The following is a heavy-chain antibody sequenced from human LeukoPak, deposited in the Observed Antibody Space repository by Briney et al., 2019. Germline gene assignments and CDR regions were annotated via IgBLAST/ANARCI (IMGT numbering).Heavy chain of an antibody. CDR1: GFTFSSYW. J-gene: IGHJ4*02. V-gene: IGHV3-48*04. CDR2: ISSSGSTI. CDR3: ARDVGFGGYSRGIFDY. Sequence: GGSLRLSCAASGFTFSSYWMSWVRQAPGKGLEWVSYISSSGSTIYYADSVKGRFTMSRDNAKNSLYLQMNSLRAEDTAVYYCARDVGFGGYSRGIFDYWGQGTLVTVSS. D-gene: IGHD3-10*01.